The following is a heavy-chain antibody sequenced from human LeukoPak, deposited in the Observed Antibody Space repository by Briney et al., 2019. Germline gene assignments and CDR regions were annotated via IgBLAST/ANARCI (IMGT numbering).Heavy chain of an antibody. D-gene: IGHD3-3*01. CDR1: GFTFTNYW. V-gene: IGHV3-7*03. CDR2: IKQDGSEI. Sequence: GGSLRLSCAASGFTFTNYWMHWVRQAPGKGLEWVANIKQDGSEIYYVASVKGRFSISRDNARNSVYLQMNNLRAEDTAVFYCARDQYDTWSRRGNFDSWGQGTLVIVSS. CDR3: ARDQYDTWSRRGNFDS. J-gene: IGHJ4*02.